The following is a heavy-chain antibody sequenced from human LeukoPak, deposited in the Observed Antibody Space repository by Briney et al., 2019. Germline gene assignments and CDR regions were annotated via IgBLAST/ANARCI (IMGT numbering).Heavy chain of an antibody. J-gene: IGHJ2*01. D-gene: IGHD3-10*01. V-gene: IGHV4-39*01. Sequence: PSETLSLTCTVSGGSISSDFYYWGWIRQPPGKGLEWIGSIYYSGSTYYNPSLKSRLTISVDTSKNQFSLKLSSVTAANTAVYYLASMGSGRKGPFDHGGRGPRVPVPS. CDR3: ASMGSGRKGPFDH. CDR1: GGSISSDFYY. CDR2: IYYSGST.